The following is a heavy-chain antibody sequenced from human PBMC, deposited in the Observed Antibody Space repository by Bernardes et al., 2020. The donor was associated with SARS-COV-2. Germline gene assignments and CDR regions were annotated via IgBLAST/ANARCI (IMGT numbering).Heavy chain of an antibody. V-gene: IGHV4-61*08. Sequence: SETLSRTCTVSGGSLRSDDYYWNWIRQPPGKGLEWIGYIYNSATNYNPSLKSRVTISVDTSNIQFSLKLSSVTAADTAVYYCARLSDKGLDYWGQGTLVTVSS. J-gene: IGHJ4*02. CDR1: GGSLRSDDYY. CDR3: ARLSDKGLDY. CDR2: IYNSAT.